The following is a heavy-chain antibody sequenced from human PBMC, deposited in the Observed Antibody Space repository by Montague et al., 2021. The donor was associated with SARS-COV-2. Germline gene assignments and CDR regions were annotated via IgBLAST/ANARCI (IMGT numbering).Heavy chain of an antibody. Sequence: SLRLSCAASGFIFGDYAMHWVRQRPGKGLEWVSSIRWDRGDKSYXGSVKGRFTISRDDTKNSLYLQMDSLRPEDTALYYCGKASASNARCVQSPIDYWGQGTPVTVSS. CDR2: IRWDRGDK. V-gene: IGHV3-9*01. D-gene: IGHD2-8*01. CDR1: GFIFGDYA. CDR3: GKASASNARCVQSPIDY. J-gene: IGHJ4*02.